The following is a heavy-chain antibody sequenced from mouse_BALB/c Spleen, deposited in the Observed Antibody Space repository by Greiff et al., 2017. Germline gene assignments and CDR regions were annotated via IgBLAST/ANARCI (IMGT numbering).Heavy chain of an antibody. J-gene: IGHJ3*01. CDR3: TRDGGLRRAPWFAY. CDR2: IYPGSGST. D-gene: IGHD2-4*01. Sequence: LKQPGSELVRSGASVKLSCKASGYTFTSYWMHWVKQRPGQGLEWIGNIYPGSGSTNYDEKFKSKATLTVDTSSSTAYMQLSSLTSEDSAVYYCTRDGGLRRAPWFAYWGQGTLVTVSA. CDR1: GYTFTSYW. V-gene: IGHV1S22*01.